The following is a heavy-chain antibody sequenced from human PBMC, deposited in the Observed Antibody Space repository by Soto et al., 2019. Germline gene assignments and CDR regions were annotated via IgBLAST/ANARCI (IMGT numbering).Heavy chain of an antibody. CDR2: ITYRART. V-gene: IGHV4-30-4*08. Sequence: SETLSLTCTVSGGSISSGDYYWSWIRQSPGKGLEWIGYITYRARTNYNPSLQSRVTMSVDTSKNLFSLRLSSVTAADTAVYLCARGLYSGSNYGMDVWGQGTTVTVSS. D-gene: IGHD1-26*01. J-gene: IGHJ6*02. CDR1: GGSISSGDYY. CDR3: ARGLYSGSNYGMDV.